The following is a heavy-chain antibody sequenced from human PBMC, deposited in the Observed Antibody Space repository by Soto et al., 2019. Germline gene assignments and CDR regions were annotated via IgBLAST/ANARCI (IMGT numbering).Heavy chain of an antibody. CDR1: GFTFSSYG. Sequence: GGSLRLSCAASGFTFSSYGMHWVRQAPGKGLEWVAVISYDGSNKYYADSVKGRFTISRDNSKNTLYLQMNSLRAEDTAVFYCAKDRQYDYYYGMDVWGQGTTVTVSS. CDR2: ISYDGSNK. J-gene: IGHJ6*02. CDR3: AKDRQYDYYYGMDV. V-gene: IGHV3-30*18.